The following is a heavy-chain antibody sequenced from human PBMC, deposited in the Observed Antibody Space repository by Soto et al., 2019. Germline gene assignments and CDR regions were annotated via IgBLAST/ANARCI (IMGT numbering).Heavy chain of an antibody. CDR3: ARGARHMAGYYFDY. CDR1: GGSISSGGYY. D-gene: IGHD3-10*01. J-gene: IGHJ4*02. Sequence: PSETLSLTCTVSGGSISSGGYYWSWIRQHPGKGLEWIGYIYYSGSTYYNPSLKSRVTISVDTSKNQFSLKLSSVTAADTAVYYCARGARHMAGYYFDYWGQGTLVTVSS. V-gene: IGHV4-31*03. CDR2: IYYSGST.